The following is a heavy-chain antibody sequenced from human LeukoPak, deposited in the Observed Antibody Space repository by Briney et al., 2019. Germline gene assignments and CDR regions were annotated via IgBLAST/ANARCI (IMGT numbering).Heavy chain of an antibody. V-gene: IGHV4-59*01. CDR3: ARGTYCSSTSCYTWMYAFDI. J-gene: IGHJ3*02. Sequence: KPSETLSLTCTVSGGSIRGSYWTWIRQPPGKGLEWIGYIYDSESTDYNPSLKSRVTISVDTSKNQFSLKLSSVTAADTAVYYCARGTYCSSTSCYTWMYAFDIWGPGTMVTVSS. D-gene: IGHD2-2*02. CDR2: IYDSEST. CDR1: GGSIRGSY.